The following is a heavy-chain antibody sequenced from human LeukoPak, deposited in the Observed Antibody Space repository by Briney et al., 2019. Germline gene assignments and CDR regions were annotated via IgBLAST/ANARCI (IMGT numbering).Heavy chain of an antibody. CDR3: ARDLWNSVYDY. CDR2: IYSGGST. V-gene: IGHV3-66*01. J-gene: IGHJ4*02. Sequence: GGSLRLSCAASGFHVSSNYMSLVRQAPGKGLEWVSVIYSGGSTYYADSVKGRFTISRDNSKNTLYLQMNSLRAEDTAVYYCARDLWNSVYDYWGQGTLVTVSS. D-gene: IGHD5/OR15-5a*01. CDR1: GFHVSSNY.